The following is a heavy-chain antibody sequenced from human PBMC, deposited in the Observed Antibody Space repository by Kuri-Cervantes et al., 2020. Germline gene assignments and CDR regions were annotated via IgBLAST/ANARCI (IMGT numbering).Heavy chain of an antibody. D-gene: IGHD2-2*01. CDR2: ISYDGSNK. CDR1: GFTFSNAW. Sequence: GESLKISCAASGFTFSNAWMSWVRQAPGKGLEWVAVISYDGSNKYYADSVKGRFTISRDNSKNTLYLQMNSLRAEDTAVYYCARSRIVVVPAATRDAFDIWGQGTMVTVSS. V-gene: IGHV3-30*01. CDR3: ARSRIVVVPAATRDAFDI. J-gene: IGHJ3*02.